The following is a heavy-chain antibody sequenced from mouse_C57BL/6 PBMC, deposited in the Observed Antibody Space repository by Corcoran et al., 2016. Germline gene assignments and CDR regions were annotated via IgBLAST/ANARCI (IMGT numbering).Heavy chain of an antibody. CDR3: ARWGYGSSYVGFAY. D-gene: IGHD1-1*01. Sequence: EVQLQQSGPELVKPGASVKIPCKASGYTFTDYNMDWVKQSHGKSLEWIGDINPNNGGTIYNQKFKGKATLTVDKSSSTAYMELRSLTSEDTAVYYCARWGYGSSYVGFAYWGQGTLVTVSA. V-gene: IGHV1-18*01. CDR2: INPNNGGT. J-gene: IGHJ3*01. CDR1: GYTFTDYN.